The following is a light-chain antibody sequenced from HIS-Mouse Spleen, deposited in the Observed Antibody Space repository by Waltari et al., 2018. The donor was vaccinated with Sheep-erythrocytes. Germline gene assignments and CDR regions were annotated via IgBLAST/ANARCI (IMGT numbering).Light chain of an antibody. CDR3: QQYNSYPIT. CDR1: QSISSW. J-gene: IGKJ4*01. CDR2: KAS. Sequence: DIQMTQSPSTLSASVGDRVTITCRASQSISSWLAWYQQKPGKAPKLLIYKASSLESGVPSRFSGSGSVTEFTLTISSLQPDDFATYYCQQYNSYPITFGGGTKVEIK. V-gene: IGKV1-5*03.